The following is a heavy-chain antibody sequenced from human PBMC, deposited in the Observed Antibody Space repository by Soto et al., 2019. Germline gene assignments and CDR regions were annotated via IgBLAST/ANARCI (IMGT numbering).Heavy chain of an antibody. V-gene: IGHV3-30*18. Sequence: PGGSLRLSCAASGFTSSSYGMHWVRQAPGKGLEWVAIISYDGSLKYYADSVKGRFTISRDNSKSALYLQMNSLRPEDTAVYYCAKDFKVSGSYYGSLNYYYGMDVWGQGTTVTVSS. CDR1: GFTSSSYG. J-gene: IGHJ6*02. D-gene: IGHD3-10*01. CDR2: ISYDGSLK. CDR3: AKDFKVSGSYYGSLNYYYGMDV.